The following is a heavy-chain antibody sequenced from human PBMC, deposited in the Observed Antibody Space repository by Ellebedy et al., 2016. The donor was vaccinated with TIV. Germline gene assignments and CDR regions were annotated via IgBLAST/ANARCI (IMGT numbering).Heavy chain of an antibody. Sequence: GGSLRLXXAASGFIVSSNYMSWVRQAPGRGLEWVSVLYSSGGKNYADSVKGRFTISRDKSKNTLYLQMNGLRVEDTAVYYCAAAVDTSRGAFDIWGQGTAVNVSS. CDR1: GFIVSSNY. CDR3: AAAVDTSRGAFDI. D-gene: IGHD6-13*01. CDR2: LYSSGGK. J-gene: IGHJ3*02. V-gene: IGHV3-53*01.